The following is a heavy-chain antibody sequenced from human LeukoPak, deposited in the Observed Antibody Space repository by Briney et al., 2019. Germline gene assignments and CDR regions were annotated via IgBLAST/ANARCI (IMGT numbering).Heavy chain of an antibody. CDR1: GGSISSSSYY. J-gene: IGHJ4*02. V-gene: IGHV4-39*01. CDR3: ARLAMRQPFDY. Sequence: PSETLSLTCTVSGGSISSSSYYWGWIRQPPGKGLEWIGSIYYSGSTYYTPSLKSRVTMSVDTSKNQFSLKLSSVTAADTAVYYCARLAMRQPFDYWGQGTLVTVSS. CDR2: IYYSGST. D-gene: IGHD2-2*01.